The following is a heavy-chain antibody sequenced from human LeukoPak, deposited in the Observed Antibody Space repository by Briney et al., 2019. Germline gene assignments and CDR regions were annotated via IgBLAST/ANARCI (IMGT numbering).Heavy chain of an antibody. CDR1: GFTFSSYA. J-gene: IGHJ4*02. CDR2: ISGSGGST. V-gene: IGHV3-23*01. Sequence: GGSLRLSCAASGFTFSSYAMSWVRQAPGKGLEWVSAISGSGGSTYYADSVKGRFTISRDDSKNTLYLQMNSLRAEDTAVYYCAKDLSDFWAYYFDYWGQGTLVTVSS. D-gene: IGHD3-3*01. CDR3: AKDLSDFWAYYFDY.